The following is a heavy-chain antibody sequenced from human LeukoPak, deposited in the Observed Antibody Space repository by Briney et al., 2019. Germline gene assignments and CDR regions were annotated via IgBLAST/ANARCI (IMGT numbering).Heavy chain of an antibody. CDR1: GGSISSYY. CDR2: IYYSGST. CDR3: ARSEYSSSSFFDY. J-gene: IGHJ4*02. V-gene: IGHV4-59*01. Sequence: PSETLSLTCTVSGGSISSYYWSWIRQPPGEGLEWIGYIYYSGSTNYNPSLKSRVTISVDTSKNQFSLKLSSVTAADTAVYYCARSEYSSSSFFDYWGQGTLVTVSS. D-gene: IGHD6-6*01.